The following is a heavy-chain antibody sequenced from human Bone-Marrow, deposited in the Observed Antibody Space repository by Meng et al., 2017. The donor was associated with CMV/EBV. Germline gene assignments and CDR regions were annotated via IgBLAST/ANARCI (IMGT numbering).Heavy chain of an antibody. CDR2: INRSGST. CDR3: ARGPLTYSSSWYGAGLGY. D-gene: IGHD6-13*01. V-gene: IGHV4-34*01. Sequence: RSFRFSYRSWLRQPPGHGLEWIVEINRSGSTNYTPSLKSRVTISVDTSKSQFSLKLSSVPAADTAVYYCARGPLTYSSSWYGAGLGYWGQGTLVTVSS. J-gene: IGHJ4*02. CDR1: RSFRFSY.